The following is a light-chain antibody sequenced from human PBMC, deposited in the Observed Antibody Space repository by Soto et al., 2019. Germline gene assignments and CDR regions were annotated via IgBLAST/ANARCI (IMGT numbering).Light chain of an antibody. V-gene: IGLV1-40*01. Sequence: QSVLTQPPSVSGAPGQRVTISCTGSSSNIGAGYDVHWYQQLPGTAPKLLIYGNSNRPSGVPDRFSGSKSGTSASLAITGLQADDSSDYYCQSYASSLSGSRVFGTGTKLTVL. CDR3: QSYASSLSGSRV. CDR1: SSNIGAGYD. CDR2: GNS. J-gene: IGLJ1*01.